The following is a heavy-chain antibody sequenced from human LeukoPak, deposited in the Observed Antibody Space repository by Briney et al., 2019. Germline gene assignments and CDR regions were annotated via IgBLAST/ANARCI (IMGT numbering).Heavy chain of an antibody. V-gene: IGHV3-21*01. D-gene: IGHD4/OR15-4a*01. J-gene: IGHJ5*02. CDR2: ISGSSDKI. CDR3: VRIPNSANFPNWFDP. CDR1: GFTFSTST. Sequence: GGSLRLSCAASGFTFSTSTMNWVRQAPGKGLKWMSSISGSSDKIYYADSVKGRFTISRDNAKDSLYLQMNSLRAEDTAMYYCVRIPNSANFPNWFDPWGQGTLVTVSS.